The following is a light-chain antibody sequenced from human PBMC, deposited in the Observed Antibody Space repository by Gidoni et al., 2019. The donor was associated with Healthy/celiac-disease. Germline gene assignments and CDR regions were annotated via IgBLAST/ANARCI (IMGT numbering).Light chain of an antibody. V-gene: IGKV1-33*01. CDR2: DAS. Sequence: DIQMTQSPSSLSASVGDRVTITCQASQDISNYLNWYQQKPGKAPKLLIYDASNLEPGVPSRFSGSGSGTDFTCTISSLQPEDIATYYCQQYDNLLTFGGGTKVEIK. CDR1: QDISNY. J-gene: IGKJ4*01. CDR3: QQYDNLLT.